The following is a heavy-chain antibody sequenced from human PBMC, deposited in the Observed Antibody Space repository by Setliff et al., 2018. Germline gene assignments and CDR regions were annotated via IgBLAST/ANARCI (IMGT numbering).Heavy chain of an antibody. CDR1: GGSISSGSYY. CDR2: IYSSGST. V-gene: IGHV4-61*09. CDR3: ARDLYSSSSGGFYYYYYYMDV. J-gene: IGHJ6*03. D-gene: IGHD6-6*01. Sequence: PSETLSLTCTVSGGSISSGSYYWSWIRQPAGKGLEWIGHIYSSGSTNYNPSLKSRVTISVDRSKNQFSLKLSSVIAADTAVYYCARDLYSSSSGGFYYYYYYMDVCGKGTTVTVSS.